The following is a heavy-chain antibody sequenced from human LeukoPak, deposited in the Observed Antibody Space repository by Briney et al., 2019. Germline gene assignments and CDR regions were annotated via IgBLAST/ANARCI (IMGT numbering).Heavy chain of an antibody. CDR2: ISGSGGST. CDR3: AKSHHYYGSGSYDY. V-gene: IGHV3-23*01. D-gene: IGHD3-10*01. J-gene: IGHJ4*02. Sequence: GGSLRLSCAASGFTFSSYAMSWVRQAQGKGLEWVSAISGSGGSTYYADSVKGRFTISRDNSKNTLYLQMNSLRAEDTAVYYCAKSHHYYGSGSYDYWGQGTLVTVSS. CDR1: GFTFSSYA.